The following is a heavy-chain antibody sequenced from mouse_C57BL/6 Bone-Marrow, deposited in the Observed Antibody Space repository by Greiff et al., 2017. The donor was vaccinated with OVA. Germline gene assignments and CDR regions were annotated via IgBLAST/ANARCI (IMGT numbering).Heavy chain of an antibody. J-gene: IGHJ4*01. CDR3: ARRPYAMDY. CDR1: GYTFTDYY. Sequence: VQLQQSGPELVKPGASVKISCKASGYTFTDYYINWGKQRPGQGLGWIGWFFPGSGSTYSNEKFKGKAILPVHKSYSTAYMLLSGLTSEDSAVYFCARRPYAMDYWGQGTSVTVSS. V-gene: IGHV1-75*01. CDR2: FFPGSGST.